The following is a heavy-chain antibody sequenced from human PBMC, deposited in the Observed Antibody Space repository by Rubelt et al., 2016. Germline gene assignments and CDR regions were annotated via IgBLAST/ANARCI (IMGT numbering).Heavy chain of an antibody. CDR3: AAGFGERGRYYYGMDV. CDR2: ISRSGGST. V-gene: IGHV3-23*01. J-gene: IGHJ6*02. Sequence: EVQLLESGGGLVQPGGSLRLSCAASGFTFSSYAMSWVRQAPGKGLEWVSAISRSGGSTYYADSVKGRFTISRDNSKNTLYLQMNSLRAEDTAVYYCAAGFGERGRYYYGMDVWGQGTTVTVSS. D-gene: IGHD3-10*01. CDR1: GFTFSSYA.